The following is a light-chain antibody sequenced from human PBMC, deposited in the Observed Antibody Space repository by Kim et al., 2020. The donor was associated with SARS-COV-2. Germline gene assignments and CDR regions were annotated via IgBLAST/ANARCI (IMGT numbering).Light chain of an antibody. Sequence: LSPGDRATLSCRASQSVSTYLAWYQQQPGQAPRLLIYDASNRAAGIPARFSGSGSGTDFTLTINTLEPEDFAVYYCQHRSNWPLTFGGGTKVDIK. V-gene: IGKV3-11*01. CDR1: QSVSTY. J-gene: IGKJ4*01. CDR2: DAS. CDR3: QHRSNWPLT.